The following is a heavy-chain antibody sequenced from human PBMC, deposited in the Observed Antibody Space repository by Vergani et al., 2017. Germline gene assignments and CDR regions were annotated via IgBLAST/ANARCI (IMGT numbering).Heavy chain of an antibody. V-gene: IGHV1-8*03. CDR3: AGYDSSGPPDWFDP. J-gene: IGHJ5*02. CDR1: GYTFTNYG. CDR2: MNPNSGNT. D-gene: IGHD3-22*01. Sequence: QVQLVQSGAEVKKPGASVKVSCKASGYTFTNYGITWVRQAPGQGLEWMGWMNPNSGNTGYAQKFQGRVTITADESTSTAYMELSSLRSEDTAVYYCAGYDSSGPPDWFDPWGQGTLVTVSS.